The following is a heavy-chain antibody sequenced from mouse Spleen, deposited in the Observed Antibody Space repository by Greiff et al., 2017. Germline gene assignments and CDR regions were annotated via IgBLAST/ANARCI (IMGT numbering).Heavy chain of an antibody. CDR1: GYSFTGYY. CDR3: ARGSSYVSEYFDV. D-gene: IGHD1-1*01. J-gene: IGHJ1*01. V-gene: IGHV1-42*01. CDR2: INPSTGGT. Sequence: VQLQQSGPELVKPGASVKISCKASGYSFTGYYMNWVKQSPEKSLEWIGEINPSTGGTTYNQKFKAKATLTVDKSSSTAYMQLKSLTSEDSAVYYCARGSSYVSEYFDVWGAGTTVTVSS.